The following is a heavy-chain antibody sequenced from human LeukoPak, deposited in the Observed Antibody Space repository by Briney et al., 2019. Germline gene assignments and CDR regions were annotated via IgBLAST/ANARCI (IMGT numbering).Heavy chain of an antibody. CDR1: GGTFSSYA. V-gene: IGHV1-69*13. CDR3: ARDQEADSSSWVKRLHWFDP. J-gene: IGHJ5*02. Sequence: SVKVSCKASGGTFSSYAISWVRQAPGQGLEWLGGIIPFFGTANYAQNFQGRVTITADESTSTAYMELSSLRSEDTAMYYCARDQEADSSSWVKRLHWFDPWGQGTLVTVSS. CDR2: IIPFFGTA. D-gene: IGHD6-13*01.